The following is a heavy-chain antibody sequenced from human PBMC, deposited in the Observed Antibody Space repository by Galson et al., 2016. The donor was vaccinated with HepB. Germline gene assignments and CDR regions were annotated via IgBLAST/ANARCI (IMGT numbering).Heavy chain of an antibody. CDR3: AAQGGTSFDY. D-gene: IGHD2-2*01. V-gene: IGHV5-51*01. J-gene: IGHJ4*02. CDR1: GYSFTVFW. CDR2: IYPGNSHT. Sequence: QSGAEVKKPGESLKISCKASGYSFTVFWIGWVRQMPGKGLELMGIIYPGNSHTIYSPTFQGQATISADKSITTPYLQWNTLRASNTAMLYCAAQGGTSFDYWGQGTLVTVSS.